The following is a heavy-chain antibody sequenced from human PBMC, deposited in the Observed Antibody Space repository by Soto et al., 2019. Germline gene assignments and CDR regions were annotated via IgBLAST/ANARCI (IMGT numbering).Heavy chain of an antibody. CDR2: IIPMIGTT. V-gene: IGHV1-69*13. D-gene: IGHD3-10*02. J-gene: IGHJ6*02. CDR1: GYTFTSYA. Sequence: ASVKVSCKASGYTFTSYAISWLRQAPGQGLEWVGGIIPMIGTTNEAQKLQDRVRITVDESTSTAHMELRSLRSEDTAIYYCATTNNMLGGGVLSPLYYFGMDVWGQGTPVTVSS. CDR3: ATTNNMLGGGVLSPLYYFGMDV.